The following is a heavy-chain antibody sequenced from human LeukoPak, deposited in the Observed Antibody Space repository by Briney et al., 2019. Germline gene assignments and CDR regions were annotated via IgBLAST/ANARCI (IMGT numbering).Heavy chain of an antibody. CDR2: IKQDGSEK. V-gene: IGHV3-7*01. CDR1: GFTFSSYW. D-gene: IGHD2-21*01. CDR3: ARYCGGDCYGLDV. Sequence: QSGGSLRLSCTASGFTFSSYWMSWVRQAPGKGLEWVAKIKQDGSEKDYVDSVKGRFTISRDNAKNSLHLQMNSLRAEDTALYYCARYCGGDCYGLDVWGQGTTVTVSS. J-gene: IGHJ6*02.